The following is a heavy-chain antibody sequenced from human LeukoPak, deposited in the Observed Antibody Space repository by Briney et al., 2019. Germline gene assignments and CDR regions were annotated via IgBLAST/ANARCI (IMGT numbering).Heavy chain of an antibody. CDR2: VNSDGSNT. CDR1: EFTFSTCA. CDR3: ARGGYGHGFDI. J-gene: IGHJ3*02. Sequence: GGSLRLSCAASEFTFSTCAMSWVRQAPGKGLVWVSRVNSDGSNTIYADSVKGRCTISRDNAKNTVFLQMNSLRVEDTAVYYCARGGYGHGFDIWGQGTMVTVSS. V-gene: IGHV3-74*01. D-gene: IGHD5-12*01.